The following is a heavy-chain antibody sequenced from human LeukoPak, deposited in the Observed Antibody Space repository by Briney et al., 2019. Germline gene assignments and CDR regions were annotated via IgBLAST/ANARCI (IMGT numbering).Heavy chain of an antibody. D-gene: IGHD3-3*01. CDR1: GYTFSDYH. V-gene: IGHV1-2*02. CDR3: ARGDYSNGYPYRLDS. J-gene: IGHJ4*02. Sequence: ASVKVSCKASGYTFSDYHINWVRQASGQGLEGMGWINPNSGDTKYAQAFQGRVTMTRDTPISTAYMELNRLRSDDTAMYYCARGDYSNGYPYRLDSWGQGTLVTVSS. CDR2: INPNSGDT.